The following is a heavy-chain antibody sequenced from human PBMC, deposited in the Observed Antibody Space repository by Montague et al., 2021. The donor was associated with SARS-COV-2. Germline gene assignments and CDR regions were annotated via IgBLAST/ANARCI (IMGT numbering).Heavy chain of an antibody. V-gene: IGHV3-30*04. J-gene: IGHJ4*02. D-gene: IGHD3-10*01. CDR1: GFTFNTYA. Sequence: SLRLSCATSGFTFNTYALHWVRQTPGKGLEWVAVISYDGTKTYYAASVKGRFTISRDTSENTVYLQMNSLRVEDTALYYCARERALRYYYGSGIEFWGRGTLVTVSS. CDR2: ISYDGTKT. CDR3: ARERALRYYYGSGIEF.